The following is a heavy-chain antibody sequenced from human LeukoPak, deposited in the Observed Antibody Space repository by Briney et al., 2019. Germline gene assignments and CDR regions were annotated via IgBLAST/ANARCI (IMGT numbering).Heavy chain of an antibody. Sequence: SETLSLTCTVSGGSVSSGSYYWSWIRQPPGKGLERIGYIYYSGSTNYNPSLKSRVTISVDTSKNQFSLKLSSVTAADTAVYYCARDQVAGEYGMDVWGQGTTVTVSS. D-gene: IGHD1-14*01. J-gene: IGHJ6*02. CDR1: GGSVSSGSYY. CDR3: ARDQVAGEYGMDV. V-gene: IGHV4-61*01. CDR2: IYYSGST.